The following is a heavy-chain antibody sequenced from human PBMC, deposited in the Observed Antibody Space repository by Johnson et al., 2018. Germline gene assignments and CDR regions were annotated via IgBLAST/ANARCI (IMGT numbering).Heavy chain of an antibody. CDR1: GFTFSSYS. Sequence: VQLVESGGGLVKPGGSLRLSCAASGFTFSSYSMTWVRQAPGKGLEWVSSISGSSSHIYNADSVKGRLTISRDNAKNSLYLQMNSLRAEDTAVYYCARSLRTKWGGALDIWGQGTMGTVSS. CDR3: ARSLRTKWGGALDI. V-gene: IGHV3-21*06. J-gene: IGHJ3*02. CDR2: ISGSSSHI. D-gene: IGHD1-26*01.